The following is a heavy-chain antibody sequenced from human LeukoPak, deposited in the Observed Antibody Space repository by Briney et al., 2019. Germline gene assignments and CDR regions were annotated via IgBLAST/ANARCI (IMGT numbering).Heavy chain of an antibody. CDR1: GFTFSSYW. V-gene: IGHV3-74*01. D-gene: IGHD5-18*01. Sequence: GGSLRLSCAASGFTFSSYWMHWVRQAPGKGLVWVSHIISDGSSASYADSVKGRFTISRDNAKNTLYLQMNSLRAEDTALYYCAKDYTAMVRGPDYWGQGTLVTVSS. CDR2: IISDGSSA. CDR3: AKDYTAMVRGPDY. J-gene: IGHJ4*02.